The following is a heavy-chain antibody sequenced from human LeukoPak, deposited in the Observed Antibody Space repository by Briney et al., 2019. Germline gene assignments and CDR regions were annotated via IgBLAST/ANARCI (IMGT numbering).Heavy chain of an antibody. D-gene: IGHD2-21*02. V-gene: IGHV3-21*01. CDR1: GFLFGGHA. J-gene: IGHJ4*02. Sequence: PGGSLRLSCAASGFLFGGHAMVWVRQAPGKGLKCVSSISSHAAYINYADSVKGRFTISRDNDKNALFLDMNSLRVDDTAVYFCARTAIRVDFFDSWGQGTLVTVSS. CDR2: ISSHAAYI. CDR3: ARTAIRVDFFDS.